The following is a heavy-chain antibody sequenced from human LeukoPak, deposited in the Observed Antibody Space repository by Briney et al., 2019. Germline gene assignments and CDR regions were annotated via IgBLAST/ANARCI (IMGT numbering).Heavy chain of an antibody. Sequence: PGRSLRLSCAASGFTFSTYAIHWVRRAPGKGLELVAVISYDGSNTYYADSVKGRFTISRDNSKNTLYLQMTSLRAEDTAVYYCARDSGAGWELPKYYFDYWGQGTLVTVSS. V-gene: IGHV3-30-3*01. D-gene: IGHD1-26*01. CDR3: ARDSGAGWELPKYYFDY. CDR1: GFTFSTYA. CDR2: ISYDGSNT. J-gene: IGHJ4*02.